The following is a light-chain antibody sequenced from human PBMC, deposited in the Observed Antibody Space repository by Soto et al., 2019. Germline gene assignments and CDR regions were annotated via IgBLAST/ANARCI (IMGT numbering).Light chain of an antibody. Sequence: EIVMTQSPATLSVSPGEGATLSCRASQSVYNNLAWYRQQPGQAPRLLIYGASTRATGVPDRFSGSGSGTDFTLTISSLQSEDFAVYYCQQYSNWPKTFGQGTKVDIK. CDR3: QQYSNWPKT. V-gene: IGKV3-15*01. CDR1: QSVYNN. J-gene: IGKJ1*01. CDR2: GAS.